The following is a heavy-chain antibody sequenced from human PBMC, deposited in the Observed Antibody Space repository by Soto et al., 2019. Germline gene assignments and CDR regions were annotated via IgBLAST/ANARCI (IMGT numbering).Heavy chain of an antibody. CDR2: ISNSGNT. D-gene: IGHD3-22*01. CDR3: ARDGGGGYYFDSSGYLDY. J-gene: IGHJ4*02. CDR1: GDSISSGGYC. V-gene: IGHV4-31*03. Sequence: QVQLQESGPGLVKPSQTLSLTCTVSGDSISSGGYCWSWIRQHPGKGLEWIGYISNSGNTYYNPSXQRRGTTARXPXXXPXXLRLASGTAGDTAVYYCARDGGGGYYFDSSGYLDYWGQGTLVTVSS.